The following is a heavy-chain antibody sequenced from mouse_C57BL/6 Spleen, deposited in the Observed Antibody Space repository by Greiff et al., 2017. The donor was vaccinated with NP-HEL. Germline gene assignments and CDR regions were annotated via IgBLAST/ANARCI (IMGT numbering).Heavy chain of an antibody. CDR1: GYTFTDYE. CDR2: IDPETGGT. J-gene: IGHJ1*03. CDR3: TTGNRGCFDV. V-gene: IGHV1-15*01. Sequence: VQLQQSGAELVRPGASVTLSCKASGYTFTDYEMHWVKQTPVHGLEWIGAIDPETGGTAYNQKFKGKAILTADKSSSTAYMELRSLTSEDSAVYYCTTGNRGCFDVWGTGTTVTVSS. D-gene: IGHD2-1*01.